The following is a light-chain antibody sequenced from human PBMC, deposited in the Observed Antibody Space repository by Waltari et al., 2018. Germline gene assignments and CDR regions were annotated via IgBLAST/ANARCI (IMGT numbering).Light chain of an antibody. Sequence: QSALTQPRSVSGSPGQSVTISCTGTSSNVGGYNYVFWYQHRPGKAPKLMIYNFSNPPSGVPDRFSGSKSANTASLTISGLQAEDEADYYCCSYAGGNTYVFGTGTKVTVL. CDR3: CSYAGGNTYV. CDR2: NFS. V-gene: IGLV2-11*01. J-gene: IGLJ1*01. CDR1: SSNVGGYNY.